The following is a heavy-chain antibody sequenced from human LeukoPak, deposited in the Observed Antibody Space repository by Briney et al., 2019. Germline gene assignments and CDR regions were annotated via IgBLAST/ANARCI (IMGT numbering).Heavy chain of an antibody. Sequence: PGGSLRLSCAASGFTFSSYEMNWVRQAPGKGLEWVSYISCSGSTIYYADSVKGRFTISRDNAKNSLYLQMNSLRAEDTAVYYCARDFDGDYYFDYWGQGTLVTVSS. CDR2: ISCSGSTI. CDR3: ARDFDGDYYFDY. J-gene: IGHJ4*02. CDR1: GFTFSSYE. V-gene: IGHV3-48*03. D-gene: IGHD4-17*01.